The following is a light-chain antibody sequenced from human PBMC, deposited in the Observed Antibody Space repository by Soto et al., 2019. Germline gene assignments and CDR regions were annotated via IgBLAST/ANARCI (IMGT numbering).Light chain of an antibody. CDR3: QQRLSLPLT. V-gene: IGKV1-39*01. CDR1: QSIATS. Sequence: DIQMTQSPSSLSASVGDRVTITCRSSQSIATSLNWYQLKPGKAPTLLIYVDYTLKRWVTSRFSGSGSGTDFTLTIDNLQPEDFATYSCQQRLSLPLTFGRGTKVDI. J-gene: IGKJ4*01. CDR2: VDY.